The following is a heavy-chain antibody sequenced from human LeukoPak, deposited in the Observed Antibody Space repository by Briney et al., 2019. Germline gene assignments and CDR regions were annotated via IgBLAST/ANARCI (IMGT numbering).Heavy chain of an antibody. J-gene: IGHJ3*02. CDR2: IRYDGSNK. Sequence: GGSLRLSCAASGFTFSSYGMHWVRQAPGKGLEWVAFIRYDGSNKYYADSVKGRFTISSDNSKNTLYLQMNSLRAEDTAVYYCAAISWGFFNDAFDIWGQGTMVTVSS. V-gene: IGHV3-30*02. CDR3: AAISWGFFNDAFDI. D-gene: IGHD7-27*01. CDR1: GFTFSSYG.